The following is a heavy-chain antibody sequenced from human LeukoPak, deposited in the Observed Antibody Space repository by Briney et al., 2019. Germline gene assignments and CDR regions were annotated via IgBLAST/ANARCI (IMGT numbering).Heavy chain of an antibody. V-gene: IGHV3-11*06. CDR1: GFTFSDYY. CDR3: ARDGFMTTVTPGSFDY. D-gene: IGHD4-17*01. Sequence: GGSPRLSCAASGFTFSDYYMSWIRQAPGKGLEWVSYISSSSSYTNYADSVKGRFTISRDNAKNSLYLQMNSLRAEDTAVYYCARDGFMTTVTPGSFDYWGQGTLVTVSS. J-gene: IGHJ4*02. CDR2: ISSSSSYT.